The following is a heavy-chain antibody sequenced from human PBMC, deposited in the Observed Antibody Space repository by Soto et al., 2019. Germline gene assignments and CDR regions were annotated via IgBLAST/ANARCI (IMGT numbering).Heavy chain of an antibody. CDR1: GGSFSGYY. CDR2: INHSGST. J-gene: IGHJ4*02. Sequence: PSETLSLTCAVYGGSFSGYYWSWIRQPPGKGLEWIGEINHSGSTNYNPSLKSRVTISVDTSKNQFSLKLSSVTAADTAVYYCARMPIAARAYGNKFDYWGQGTLVTVSS. CDR3: ARMPIAARAYGNKFDY. D-gene: IGHD6-6*01. V-gene: IGHV4-34*01.